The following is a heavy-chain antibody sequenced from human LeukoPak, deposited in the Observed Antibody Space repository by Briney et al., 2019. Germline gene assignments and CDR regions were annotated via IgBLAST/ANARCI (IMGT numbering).Heavy chain of an antibody. Sequence: PSETLSLTCAVYGGSFSGYYWSWIRQPPGKGLEWIGYIYYSGSTNYNPSLKSRVTISVDTSKNQFSLKLSSVTAADTAVYYCARNAGTDFWSGYLYYFDYWGQGTLVTVSS. CDR3: ARNAGTDFWSGYLYYFDY. J-gene: IGHJ4*02. CDR1: GGSFSGYY. V-gene: IGHV4-59*01. CDR2: IYYSGST. D-gene: IGHD3-3*01.